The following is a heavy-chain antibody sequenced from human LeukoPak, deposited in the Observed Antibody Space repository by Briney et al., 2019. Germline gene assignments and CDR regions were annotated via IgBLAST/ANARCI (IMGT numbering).Heavy chain of an antibody. D-gene: IGHD3-22*01. J-gene: IGHJ4*02. CDR2: IYYSGST. V-gene: IGHV4-31*03. Sequence: PSETLSLTCTVSGGSISSGGYYWSWIRQHPGKGLEWIGYIYYSGSTYCNPSLKSRVTISVDTSKNQFSLKLSSVTAADTAVYYCARDRGYYYDSSGYSVLPSYFDYWGQGTLVTVSS. CDR3: ARDRGYYYDSSGYSVLPSYFDY. CDR1: GGSISSGGYY.